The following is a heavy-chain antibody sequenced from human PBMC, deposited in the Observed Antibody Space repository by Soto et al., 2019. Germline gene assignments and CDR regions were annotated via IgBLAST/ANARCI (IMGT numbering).Heavy chain of an antibody. Sequence: QVQLVESGGGVVQPGRSLRLSCAASGFTFSSYGMHWVRQAPGKGLEWVAVISYDGSNKYYADSVKGRFTISRDNSKNTLYLQMNSLRAEDTAVYYCAKDRESSSLRYYYYYGMDVWGQGTTVTVSS. CDR1: GFTFSSYG. D-gene: IGHD6-6*01. CDR2: ISYDGSNK. J-gene: IGHJ6*02. CDR3: AKDRESSSLRYYYYYGMDV. V-gene: IGHV3-30*18.